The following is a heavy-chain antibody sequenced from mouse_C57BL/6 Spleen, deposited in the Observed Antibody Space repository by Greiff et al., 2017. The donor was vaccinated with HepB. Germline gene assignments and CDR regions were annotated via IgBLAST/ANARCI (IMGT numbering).Heavy chain of an antibody. J-gene: IGHJ4*01. CDR1: GYTFSSYW. V-gene: IGHV1-7*01. CDR3: ARRGRDSSGYEAMDY. D-gene: IGHD3-2*02. Sequence: QVHVKPSGAELAKPGASVKLSCKASGYTFSSYWMHWVKQRPGPGLEWIGYINPSSGYTKYNQKFKDKATLTADKSSSTAYMQLSSLTYEDSAVYYCARRGRDSSGYEAMDYWGQGTSVTVSS. CDR2: INPSSGYT.